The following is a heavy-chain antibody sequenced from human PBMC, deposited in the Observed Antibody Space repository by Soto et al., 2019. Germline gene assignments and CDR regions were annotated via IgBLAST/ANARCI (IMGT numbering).Heavy chain of an antibody. Sequence: QVELQESGPGLVKPSETLSLTCTVSGASLSSGSYYWSWIRQPPGKGLEWLGYIYYSGTTKYNPTLTSRVPLSVDMSKNQFSLKLNSVTAADSAVYFCARAASPYFALLSAFDPWGQGVLVTVSS. CDR2: IYYSGTT. J-gene: IGHJ5*02. CDR1: GASLSSGSYY. CDR3: ARAASPYFALLSAFDP. D-gene: IGHD3-9*01. V-gene: IGHV4-61*01.